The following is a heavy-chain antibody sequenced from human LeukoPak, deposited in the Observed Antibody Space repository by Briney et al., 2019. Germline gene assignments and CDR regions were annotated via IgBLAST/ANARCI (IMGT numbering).Heavy chain of an antibody. D-gene: IGHD2-2*01. CDR2: ISAYNGNT. J-gene: IGHJ4*02. Sequence: AALKDSCQHSGCTFTNYVISRVRQTPGQRLDWMGWISAYNGNTNYAQKLQGRVTMTTDTSTSTAYMELRSLRSDDTAVYYCARGHKEYCSSTSCPLDYWGQGTLVTVSS. V-gene: IGHV1-18*01. CDR3: ARGHKEYCSSTSCPLDY. CDR1: GCTFTNYV.